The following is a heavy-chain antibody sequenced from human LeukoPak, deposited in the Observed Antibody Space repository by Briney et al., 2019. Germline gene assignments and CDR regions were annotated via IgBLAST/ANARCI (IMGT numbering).Heavy chain of an antibody. CDR2: IYYSGST. CDR1: GGSISSSSYY. D-gene: IGHD3-10*01. CDR3: AREEGSGSYWDY. J-gene: IGHJ4*02. V-gene: IGHV4-39*07. Sequence: SETLSLTCTVSGGSISSSSYYWGWIRQPPGKGLEWIGSIYYSGSTYYNPSLKSRVTISVDTSKNQFSLKLSSVTAADTAVYYCAREEGSGSYWDYWGQGTLVTVSS.